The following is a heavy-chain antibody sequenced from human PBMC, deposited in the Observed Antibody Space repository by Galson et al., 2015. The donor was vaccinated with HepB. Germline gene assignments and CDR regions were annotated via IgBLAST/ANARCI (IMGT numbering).Heavy chain of an antibody. CDR3: ARIPERWVQSGGHDF. CDR2: INPNSGGT. J-gene: IGHJ4*02. CDR1: GYTFMGYY. V-gene: IGHV1-2*02. Sequence: SVKVSCKASGYTFMGYYIHWVRQVPGQGLEWMGWINPNSGGTNSAQKFQGRVTMTRDTSITTAYMELRRLTSDDTAVYYCARIPERWVQSGGHDFWGQGTLIIVSS. D-gene: IGHD5-24*01.